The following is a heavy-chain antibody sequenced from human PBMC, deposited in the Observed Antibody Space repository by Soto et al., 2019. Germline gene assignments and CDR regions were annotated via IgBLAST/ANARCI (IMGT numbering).Heavy chain of an antibody. Sequence: SETLSLTCTVSGGYISSGGYYWSWIRQHPDKGLECIGYIYYTGSTYYNPSLKSRVTISVDTSKNQFSLNLNSVTAADTAVYYCVRAKGIAASGTFNYWGQGTLVTVSS. V-gene: IGHV4-31*03. D-gene: IGHD6-13*01. CDR3: VRAKGIAASGTFNY. CDR1: GGYISSGGYY. J-gene: IGHJ4*02. CDR2: IYYTGST.